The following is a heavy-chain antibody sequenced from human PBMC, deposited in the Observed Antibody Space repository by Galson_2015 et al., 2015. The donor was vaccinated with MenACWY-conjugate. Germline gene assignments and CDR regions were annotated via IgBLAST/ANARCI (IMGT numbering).Heavy chain of an antibody. D-gene: IGHD3-16*01. V-gene: IGHV3-74*01. Sequence: SLRLSCAASGFTFSSYSMYWVRQAPGKGLVWVSRIYNDGSDITYADSVKGRFTISRDNAKNTLFLQMNSLRAEDTAVYYCARGGIGAFDYWAREPWSPSPQ. CDR3: ARGGIGAFDY. J-gene: IGHJ4*02. CDR2: IYNDGSDI. CDR1: GFTFSSYS.